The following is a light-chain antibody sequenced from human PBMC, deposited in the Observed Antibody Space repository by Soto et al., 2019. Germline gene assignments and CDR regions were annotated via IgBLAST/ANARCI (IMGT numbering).Light chain of an antibody. CDR1: SCDVGGYNY. V-gene: IGLV2-14*01. Sequence: QSALTQPASVSGSPGQSITISCTGTSCDVGGYNYVSWYQQHPGKAPRVMIYDVSNRPSGVSNRFSGSKSGNTATLTISGLQAEDEADYYCCSYTSDNTYVFATGTKLTVL. CDR2: DVS. CDR3: CSYTSDNTYV. J-gene: IGLJ1*01.